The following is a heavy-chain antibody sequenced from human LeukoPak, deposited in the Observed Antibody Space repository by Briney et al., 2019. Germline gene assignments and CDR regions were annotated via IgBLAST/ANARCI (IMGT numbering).Heavy chain of an antibody. CDR3: AKIRWSPYYFDY. Sequence: GGSLRLSCAASGFSFSSFAMSWVRQAPGKGLEWVSTIGGAGGATYYADSVKGRFTISRDNSKNTLYLQMNSLRGEDTALYYCAKIRWSPYYFDYWGQGILVTVSS. J-gene: IGHJ4*02. CDR2: IGGAGGAT. CDR1: GFSFSSFA. V-gene: IGHV3-23*01. D-gene: IGHD4-23*01.